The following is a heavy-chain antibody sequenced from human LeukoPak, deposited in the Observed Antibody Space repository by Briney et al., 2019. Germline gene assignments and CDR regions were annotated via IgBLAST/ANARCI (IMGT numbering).Heavy chain of an antibody. CDR3: ASAVWFGELAGALDY. D-gene: IGHD3-10*01. CDR2: ISSSGSTI. J-gene: IGHJ4*02. CDR1: GFTFSDYY. V-gene: IGHV3-11*01. Sequence: PGGSLRLSCAASGFTFSDYYMSWIRQAPGKGLEWVSYISSSGSTIYYADSVKGRFTISRDNAKNSLYLQMNSLRAEDTAVYYCASAVWFGELAGALDYWGQGTLVTVSS.